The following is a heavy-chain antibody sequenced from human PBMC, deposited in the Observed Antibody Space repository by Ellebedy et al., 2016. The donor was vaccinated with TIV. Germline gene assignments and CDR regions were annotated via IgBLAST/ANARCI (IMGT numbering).Heavy chain of an antibody. Sequence: PGGSLRLSCAASGFTVSSNYMTWVRQAPGKGLEWVSGISGSGGSTHYADSVKGRFTVSRDNSKKTLYLQMNSLRAEDTAVYYCAKSNSIMDYFDPWGQGTLVTVSS. CDR2: ISGSGGST. CDR3: AKSNSIMDYFDP. V-gene: IGHV3-23*01. CDR1: GFTVSSNY. D-gene: IGHD4-11*01. J-gene: IGHJ5*02.